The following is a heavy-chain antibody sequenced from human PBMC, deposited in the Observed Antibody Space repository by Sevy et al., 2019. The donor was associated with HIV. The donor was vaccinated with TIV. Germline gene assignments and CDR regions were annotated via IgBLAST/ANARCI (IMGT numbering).Heavy chain of an antibody. D-gene: IGHD6-13*01. CDR1: GFTFSRYS. J-gene: IGHJ5*02. V-gene: IGHV3-48*01. CDR2: ISSSSSTI. Sequence: GGSLRLSCAASGFTFSRYSMNWVRQAPGKGLEWVSYISSSSSTIYYADSVRGRFTISRDNAKNSLFLQMNSLRAEDTAVYYCARGQSSSWGWFDPWGQGTLVTVSS. CDR3: ARGQSSSWGWFDP.